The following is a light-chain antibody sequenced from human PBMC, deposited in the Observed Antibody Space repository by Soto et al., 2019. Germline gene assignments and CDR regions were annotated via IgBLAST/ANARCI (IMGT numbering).Light chain of an antibody. CDR2: GAT. V-gene: IGKV1D-12*01. CDR3: LQANSFPLT. CDR1: QGISSW. Sequence: DIQMTQSPSSLSASVGDRVSITCRASQGISSWLGWYQQKPGKAPKLLIYGATILQSGVPSRFSSSGSGTEYTLTINSLQPEDFATYFGLQANSFPLTFGGGTKVELK. J-gene: IGKJ4*01.